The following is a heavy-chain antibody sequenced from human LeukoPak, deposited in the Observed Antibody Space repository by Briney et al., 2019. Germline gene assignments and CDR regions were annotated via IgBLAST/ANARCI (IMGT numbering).Heavy chain of an antibody. Sequence: SVKVSCKASGGTFSSYAISWVRQAPGQGLEWMGRIIPILGIANYAQKFQGRVTITADKSTSTAYMELSSLRSEDTAVYYCARVLGITYFDYWGQGTLVTVSS. D-gene: IGHD7-27*01. V-gene: IGHV1-69*04. CDR1: GGTFSSYA. CDR2: IIPILGIA. CDR3: ARVLGITYFDY. J-gene: IGHJ4*02.